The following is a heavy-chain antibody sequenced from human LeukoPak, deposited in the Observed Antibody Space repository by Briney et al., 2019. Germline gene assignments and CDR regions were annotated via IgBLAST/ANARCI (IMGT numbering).Heavy chain of an antibody. Sequence: GGSLRLSCAASVFTFSDYYMSWIRQAPGKGLEWVSYISSSASTVYYADSVKGRFTIYRDNAKNSLFLQMNSLRAEDTAVYYCARGRYQLLLGDIWGQGTVVTVSS. J-gene: IGHJ3*02. CDR3: ARGRYQLLLGDI. CDR2: ISSSASTV. V-gene: IGHV3-11*04. D-gene: IGHD2-2*01. CDR1: VFTFSDYY.